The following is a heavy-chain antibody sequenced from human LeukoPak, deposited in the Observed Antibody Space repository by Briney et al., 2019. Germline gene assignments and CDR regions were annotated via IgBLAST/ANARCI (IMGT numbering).Heavy chain of an antibody. CDR1: GFTFGDYA. V-gene: IGHV3-49*03. D-gene: IGHD2-2*01. CDR2: IRSKAYGGTT. J-gene: IGHJ6*02. Sequence: GGSLRLSCTASGFTFGDYAMSWFRQAPGKGLEWVGFIRSKAYGGTTEYAASVKGRFTISRDDSKSIAYLQMNSLKTEDTAVYYCTRDCSSTSCYYYYYYGMDVWGQGTTVTVSS. CDR3: TRDCSSTSCYYYYYYGMDV.